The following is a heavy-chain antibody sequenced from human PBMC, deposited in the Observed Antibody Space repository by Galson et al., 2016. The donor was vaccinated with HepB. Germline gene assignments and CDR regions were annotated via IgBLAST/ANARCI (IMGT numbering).Heavy chain of an antibody. Sequence: SLRLSCAASGSNFSNYAMHWVCQAPGKGLEWVAVTSYDGSNKYYADSVKGRFTISRDNSKNTLYLQMNSLRGEDATVYYCARDVRSWSWYNPVDYWGQGTLVTVSS. CDR3: ARDVRSWSWYNPVDY. V-gene: IGHV3-30-3*01. J-gene: IGHJ4*02. D-gene: IGHD6-13*01. CDR2: TSYDGSNK. CDR1: GSNFSNYA.